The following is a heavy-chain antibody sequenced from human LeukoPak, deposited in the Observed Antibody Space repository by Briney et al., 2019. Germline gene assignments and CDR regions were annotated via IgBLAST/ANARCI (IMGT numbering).Heavy chain of an antibody. Sequence: GGSLRLSCAASGFTFSSYGMHWVRQAPGKGLEWVAFIRYDGSNIYYADSVKGRFTISRDNSKNTLYLQMNSLRAEDTAVYYCAKDEDSSSWYWSSGWYYFDYWGQGTLVTVSS. J-gene: IGHJ4*02. V-gene: IGHV3-30*02. CDR1: GFTFSSYG. D-gene: IGHD6-13*01. CDR2: IRYDGSNI. CDR3: AKDEDSSSWYWSSGWYYFDY.